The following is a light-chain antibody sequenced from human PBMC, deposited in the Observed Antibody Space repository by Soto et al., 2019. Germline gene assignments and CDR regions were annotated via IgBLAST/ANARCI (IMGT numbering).Light chain of an antibody. J-gene: IGLJ3*02. V-gene: IGLV1-51*01. Sequence: QSVLTQPPSVSAAPGQTVTISCSGTTSNVGTKHVSWYQQFPGTVPKVLIYDNDKRRSGISDRFSGSRSGTSATLAITGLRTGDEADDYCASWDTSLSVAMFGGGTKVTVL. CDR2: DND. CDR1: TSNVGTKH. CDR3: ASWDTSLSVAM.